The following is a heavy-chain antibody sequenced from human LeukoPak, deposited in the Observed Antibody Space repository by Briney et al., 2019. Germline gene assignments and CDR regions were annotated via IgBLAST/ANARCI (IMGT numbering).Heavy chain of an antibody. J-gene: IGHJ5*02. CDR2: MNPNSGNT. Sequence: GASVKVSCKASGYTFTSYAISWVRQAPGQGLEWMGWMNPNSGNTGYAQKFQGRVTMTRNTSISTAYMELSSLRSEDTAVYYCARGGRFGELLFDPWGQGTLVTVSS. CDR3: ARGGRFGELLFDP. V-gene: IGHV1-8*02. D-gene: IGHD3-10*01. CDR1: GYTFTSYA.